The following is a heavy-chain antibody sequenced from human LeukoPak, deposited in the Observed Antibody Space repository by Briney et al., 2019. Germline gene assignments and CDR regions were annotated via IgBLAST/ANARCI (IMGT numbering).Heavy chain of an antibody. V-gene: IGHV4-34*01. D-gene: IGHD2-2*01. CDR3: AIPSID. CDR1: GGSFSGYY. Sequence: SETLSLTCAVYGGSFSGYYWSWIRQPPGKGLEWIGEINHSGSTNYNPSLKSRVTISVDTSKNQFSLKLSSVTAADTAVYYCAIPSIDWGQGTLVTVSS. CDR2: INHSGST. J-gene: IGHJ4*02.